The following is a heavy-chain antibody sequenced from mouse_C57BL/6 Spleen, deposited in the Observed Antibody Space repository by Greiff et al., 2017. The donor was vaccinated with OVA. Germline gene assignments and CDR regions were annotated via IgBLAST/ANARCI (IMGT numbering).Heavy chain of an antibody. CDR2: INPSSGYT. CDR3: ARLLRFDY. CDR1: GYTFTSYT. D-gene: IGHD1-1*01. V-gene: IGHV1-4*01. J-gene: IGHJ2*01. Sequence: VQLQESGAELARPGASVKMSCKASGYTFTSYTMHWVKQRPGQGLEWIGYINPSSGYTKYNQKFKDKATLTADKSSSTAYMQLSSLTSEDSAVYYCARLLRFDYWGQGTTLTVSS.